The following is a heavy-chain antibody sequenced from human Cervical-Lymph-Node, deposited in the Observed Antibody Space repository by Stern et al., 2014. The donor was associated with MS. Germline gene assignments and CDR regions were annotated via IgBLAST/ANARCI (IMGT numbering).Heavy chain of an antibody. CDR1: GYTFTSYA. V-gene: IGHV1-3*01. D-gene: IGHD3-10*01. CDR2: INAGNGNT. Sequence: QVQLVQSGAEVKKPGASVKVSCKASGYTFTSYAMHWVRQAPGQRLEWMGWINAGNGNTKDSQKFQGRVTITRDTSASTAYMELSSLRSEDTAVYYCARVRSGKYGMDVWGQGTTVTVSS. CDR3: ARVRSGKYGMDV. J-gene: IGHJ6*02.